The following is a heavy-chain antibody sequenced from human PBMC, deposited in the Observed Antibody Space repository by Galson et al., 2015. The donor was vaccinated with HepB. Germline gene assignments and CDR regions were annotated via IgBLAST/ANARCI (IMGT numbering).Heavy chain of an antibody. Sequence: SLRLSCEASGFTFSSYWMSWVRQAPGKGLEWVANIKQDGSEKYYVDSVKGRFTISRDNAKNSLYLQMNSLRAEDTAVYYCARELPKYCSSTSCYAGHWFDPWGQGTLVTVSS. V-gene: IGHV3-7*01. CDR2: IKQDGSEK. D-gene: IGHD2-2*01. CDR3: ARELPKYCSSTSCYAGHWFDP. J-gene: IGHJ5*02. CDR1: GFTFSSYW.